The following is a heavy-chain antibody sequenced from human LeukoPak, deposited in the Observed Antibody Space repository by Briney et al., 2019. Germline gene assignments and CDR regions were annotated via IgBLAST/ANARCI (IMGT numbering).Heavy chain of an antibody. Sequence: GSLRLSCASSGFTFSAYHMNWVRQAPGKGLEWISFISSDSGTIYYADSVKGRFTISRNNAANSLSLQMNDLRDGDTAVYYCARGDPFDYWGQGTMVTVSS. CDR1: GFTFSAYH. J-gene: IGHJ4*02. CDR2: ISSDSGTI. V-gene: IGHV3-48*02. CDR3: ARGDPFDY.